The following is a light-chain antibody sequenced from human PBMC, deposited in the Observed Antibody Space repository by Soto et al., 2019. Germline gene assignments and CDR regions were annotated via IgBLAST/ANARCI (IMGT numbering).Light chain of an antibody. CDR2: DVS. CDR3: QQRSDWPWT. J-gene: IGKJ1*01. CDR1: ESVTDY. V-gene: IGKV3-11*01. Sequence: EILFTPSPSPPSLFPRERCTLSFRASESVTDYLAWYQQKPGQAPRLLVYDVSNRAAGIPTRFSGGGSGTDFTLTISNVEPENFAVYYCQQRSDWPWTFGQGTKVDIK.